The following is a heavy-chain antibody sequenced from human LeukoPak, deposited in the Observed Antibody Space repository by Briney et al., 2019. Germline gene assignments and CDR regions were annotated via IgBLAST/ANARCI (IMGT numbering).Heavy chain of an antibody. CDR1: GFTFSNAW. CDR2: IKCKTDGGTT. Sequence: GGSLRLSCAASGFTFSNAWMSWVRQAPGKGLEWVGRIKCKTDGGTTDYAAPVKGRFTISRDDSKNTLYLQMNSLKTEDTAVYYCTTVQENDYWGQGTLVTVSS. CDR3: TTVQENDY. V-gene: IGHV3-15*01. J-gene: IGHJ4*02.